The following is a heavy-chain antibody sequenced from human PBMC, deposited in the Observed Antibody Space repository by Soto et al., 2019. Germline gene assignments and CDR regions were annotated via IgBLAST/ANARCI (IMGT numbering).Heavy chain of an antibody. D-gene: IGHD3-10*01. Sequence: GGSLRLSCSASGFTFSSYAMSWVRQAPGKGLEWVSAISGSGGSTYYADSVKGRFTISRDNSKNTLYLQMNSLRAEDTAVYYCAKDRPRALNDLLPPGTPHYATMVRGARGFDYWGQGTLVTVSS. CDR1: GFTFSSYA. CDR3: AKDRPRALNDLLPPGTPHYATMVRGARGFDY. V-gene: IGHV3-23*01. J-gene: IGHJ4*02. CDR2: ISGSGGST.